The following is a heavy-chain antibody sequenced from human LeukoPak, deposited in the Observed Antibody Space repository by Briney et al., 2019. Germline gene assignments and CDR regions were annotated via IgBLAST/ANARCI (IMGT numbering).Heavy chain of an antibody. Sequence: PGGSLRLSCAASGFTFSTHWMSWVRQAPGKGLEWVAKIKEDGSEKYYVDSVKGRFTISRDNAKNSLSLQMHSLRDEDTAVYCCVRDQGYCTSASCRGDAFDVWGQGSMVSVSS. CDR1: GFTFSTHW. CDR3: VRDQGYCTSASCRGDAFDV. D-gene: IGHD2-2*01. J-gene: IGHJ3*01. CDR2: IKEDGSEK. V-gene: IGHV3-7*01.